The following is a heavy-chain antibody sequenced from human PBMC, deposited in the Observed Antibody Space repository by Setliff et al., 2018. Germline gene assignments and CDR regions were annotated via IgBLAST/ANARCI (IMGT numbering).Heavy chain of an antibody. CDR2: INAGNGNT. CDR3: ARSYNFWSGPALDV. CDR1: GYTFNSYA. V-gene: IGHV1-3*01. J-gene: IGHJ6*04. Sequence: ASVKVSCKASGYTFNSYAMHWVRQAPGQGLEWMGWINAGNGNTKYSQKFQDRVTITRDTSATTAYMELSSLRSEDTAVYYCARSYNFWSGPALDVWGKGTTVTVSS. D-gene: IGHD3-3*01.